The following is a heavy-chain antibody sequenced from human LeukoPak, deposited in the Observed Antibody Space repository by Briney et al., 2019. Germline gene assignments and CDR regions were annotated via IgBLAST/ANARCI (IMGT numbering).Heavy chain of an antibody. Sequence: GGSLRLSCAASGFTFSSHLMHWVRQAPGEALMWVSRIKSDGRSTTYADSVKGRFTISRDNAKNTLYLQMNSLRAEDTAVYYCSRDSLSSCGGDCYSGLDVWGQGTTVTVSS. CDR3: SRDSLSSCGGDCYSGLDV. J-gene: IGHJ6*02. CDR1: GFTFSSHL. V-gene: IGHV3-74*01. CDR2: IKSDGRST. D-gene: IGHD2-21*02.